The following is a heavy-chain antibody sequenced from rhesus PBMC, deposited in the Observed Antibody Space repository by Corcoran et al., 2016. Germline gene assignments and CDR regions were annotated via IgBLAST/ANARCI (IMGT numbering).Heavy chain of an antibody. CDR1: GGSISDSYR. J-gene: IGHJ1*01. D-gene: IGHD2-2*01. V-gene: IGHV4S10*01. CDR3: ARHEPLGDEYFEF. CDR2: IYGSSTST. Sequence: QVQLQESGPGVVKPSETLSLTCAVSGGSISDSYRWSWIRQPPGKGLEWIGDIYGSSTSTNYNPSLKSRVTISKDTSKNQFSLKLSSVTAADTAVYYCARHEPLGDEYFEFWGQGALVTVSS.